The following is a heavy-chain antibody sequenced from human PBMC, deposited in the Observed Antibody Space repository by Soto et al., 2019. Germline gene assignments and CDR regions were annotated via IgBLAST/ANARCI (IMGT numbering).Heavy chain of an antibody. Sequence: GGSLRLSCAASGFTVGSYAMSWVRQAPGKGLEGVSAISGSGGNTYHADSVKGRFTISRDNSKNTLYLQMNSLRAEDTALYYCAKSFGAYPYWYFDLWGRGTLVTVSS. V-gene: IGHV3-23*01. CDR3: AKSFGAYPYWYFDL. CDR1: GFTVGSYA. D-gene: IGHD4-17*01. J-gene: IGHJ2*01. CDR2: ISGSGGNT.